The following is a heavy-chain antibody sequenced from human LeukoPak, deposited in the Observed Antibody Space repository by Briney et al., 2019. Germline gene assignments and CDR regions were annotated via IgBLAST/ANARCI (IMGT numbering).Heavy chain of an antibody. V-gene: IGHV4-59*01. J-gene: IGHJ4*02. CDR2: IYYSGST. CDR3: ARLIGSWYGSSSGSFDY. Sequence: PSETLSLTCTVSGGSISSYYWSWIRQPLGKGLEWIGYIYYSGSTNYNPSLKSRVTISVDTSKNQFSLKLSSVTAADTAVYYCARLIGSWYGSSSGSFDYWGQGTLVTVSS. CDR1: GGSISSYY. D-gene: IGHD6-13*01.